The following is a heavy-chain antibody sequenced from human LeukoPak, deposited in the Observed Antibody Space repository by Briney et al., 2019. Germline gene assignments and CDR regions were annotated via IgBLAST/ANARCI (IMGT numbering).Heavy chain of an antibody. V-gene: IGHV3-48*03. D-gene: IGHD4-17*01. CDR1: GFTFSSYE. CDR2: ISSSGSTI. Sequence: GGSLRLSCAASGFTFSSYEMNWVRQAPGKGLEWVSYISSSGSTIYYADSMKGRFTISRDNAKNSLYLQMNSLRAEDTAVYYCARDPDYGDYGDYWGQGTLVTVSS. CDR3: ARDPDYGDYGDY. J-gene: IGHJ4*02.